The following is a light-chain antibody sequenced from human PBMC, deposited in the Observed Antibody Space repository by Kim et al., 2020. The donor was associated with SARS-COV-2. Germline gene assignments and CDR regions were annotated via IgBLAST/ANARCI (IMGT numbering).Light chain of an antibody. CDR2: QDS. CDR1: KLGDKY. V-gene: IGLV3-1*01. J-gene: IGLJ3*02. CDR3: QAWDSSTAVV. Sequence: SYELTQPLSVSVSPGQTASITCSGDKLGDKYACWYQQKPGQSPVLVIYQDSKRPSGIPERFSASNSGNTATLTISGTQAMDEADYYCQAWDSSTAVVFGGGTQLTVL.